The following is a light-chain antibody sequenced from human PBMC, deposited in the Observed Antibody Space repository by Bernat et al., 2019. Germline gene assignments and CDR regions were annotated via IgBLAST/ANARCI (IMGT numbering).Light chain of an antibody. CDR2: SNN. CDR1: SSNIGSNP. V-gene: IGLV1-44*01. Sequence: QSVLTQPPSASGTPGQRVTISCSGSSSNIGSNPIVWYQQLPGTAPKLLIYSNNQRPSGVPDRFSGSKSGTSASLALSGLQSEDEADYYCVAWDADLTTYVFGTGTKVTVL. CDR3: VAWDADLTTYV. J-gene: IGLJ1*01.